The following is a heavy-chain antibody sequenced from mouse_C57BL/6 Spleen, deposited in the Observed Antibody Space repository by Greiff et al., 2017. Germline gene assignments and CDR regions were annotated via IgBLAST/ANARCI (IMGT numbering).Heavy chain of an antibody. CDR1: GFTFSDAW. Sequence: DVKLQESGGGLVQPGGSMKLSCAASGFTFSDAWMDWVRQSPEKGLEWVAEIRNKANIHATYYAESVKGRFTISRDDSKSSVYLQMNSLRAEDTGIYYCTGGYDVPYFDYWGQGTTLTVSS. CDR3: TGGYDVPYFDY. CDR2: IRNKANIHAT. D-gene: IGHD2-2*01. J-gene: IGHJ2*01. V-gene: IGHV6-6*01.